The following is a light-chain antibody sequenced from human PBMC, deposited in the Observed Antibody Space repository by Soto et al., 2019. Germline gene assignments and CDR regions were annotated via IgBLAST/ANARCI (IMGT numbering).Light chain of an antibody. J-gene: IGKJ1*01. CDR1: QSVSSSY. Sequence: EIVVTQSPGTLSLSPGERATLSCRASQSVSSSYLAWYQQKPGQAPRLLIYGASSRATGIPDRFSGSGSGTDFTLTISRLEPEDFAVYYCQQYGSSTGTFGQGTKVDNK. CDR2: GAS. CDR3: QQYGSSTGT. V-gene: IGKV3-20*01.